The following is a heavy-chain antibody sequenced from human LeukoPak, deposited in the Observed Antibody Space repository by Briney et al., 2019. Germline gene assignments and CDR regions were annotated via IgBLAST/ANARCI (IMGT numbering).Heavy chain of an antibody. D-gene: IGHD1-1*01. CDR3: VRVVPVHKYYNSYMDV. CDR1: GFPFITYA. V-gene: IGHV3-48*01. Sequence: GGSLRLSCEASGFPFITYAMNWVRQPPGPGLEWVAFLTRGSSNIQYAESVKGRFTISRDNGKDSLFLQMNSLRAEYTAVYYCVRVVPVHKYYNSYMDVGGKGTTVTVSS. CDR2: LTRGSSNI. J-gene: IGHJ6*03.